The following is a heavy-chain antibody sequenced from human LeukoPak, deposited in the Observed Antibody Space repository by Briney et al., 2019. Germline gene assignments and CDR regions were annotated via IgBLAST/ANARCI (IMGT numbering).Heavy chain of an antibody. D-gene: IGHD2-15*01. J-gene: IGHJ6*03. CDR3: ARVYREGYCSGGSCYSGRDYYYYYMDV. CDR2: ITSTSTFI. CDR1: GFTFSTYS. Sequence: GGSLRLSCAASGFTFSTYSMNWVRQAPGKGLEWVSSITSTSTFIYYSDTVEGRFTVSRDNAKNSLYLQMNSLRAEDTAVYYCARVYREGYCSGGSCYSGRDYYYYYMDVWGKGTTVTVSS. V-gene: IGHV3-21*01.